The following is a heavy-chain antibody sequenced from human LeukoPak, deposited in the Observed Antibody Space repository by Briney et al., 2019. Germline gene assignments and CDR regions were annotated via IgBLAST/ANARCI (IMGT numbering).Heavy chain of an antibody. V-gene: IGHV3-30*02. CDR2: IRYDGSNK. D-gene: IGHD6-19*01. Sequence: PGGSLRLSCAASGFTFSSYGMHWVRQAPSKGLEWVAFIRYDGSNKYYADSVKGRFTISRDNSKNTLYLQMNSLRAEDTAVYYCAHMHSSGWYLAPPDYWGQGTLVTVSS. J-gene: IGHJ4*02. CDR3: AHMHSSGWYLAPPDY. CDR1: GFTFSSYG.